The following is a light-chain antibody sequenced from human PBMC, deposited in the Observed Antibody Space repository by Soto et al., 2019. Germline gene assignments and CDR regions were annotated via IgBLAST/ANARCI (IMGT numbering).Light chain of an antibody. Sequence: QSALTQPPSASGSPGQSVTISCTGTTSDVGGYNYVSWYQQYPGKAPQLMIYAVNTRPSGVPDRFSGSKSGNTASLTVSGLQTEDEADYYCSSYAGSNNLVFGGGTQLTVL. CDR1: TSDVGGYNY. CDR2: AVN. CDR3: SSYAGSNNLV. J-gene: IGLJ2*01. V-gene: IGLV2-8*01.